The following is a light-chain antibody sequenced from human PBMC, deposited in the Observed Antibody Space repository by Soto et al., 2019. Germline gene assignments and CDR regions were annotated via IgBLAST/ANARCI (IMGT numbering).Light chain of an antibody. CDR1: QSISSW. CDR3: QRYNWYPYS. Sequence: DIQMTQSPSTLSASVGDRVTITCRASQSISSWLAWYQQKPGEAPKLLIYRASILESGVPSRFSGSGSGTEFTLTISSLQPDDFATYYCQRYNWYPYSFGQWTKLEIK. CDR2: RAS. J-gene: IGKJ2*03. V-gene: IGKV1-5*03.